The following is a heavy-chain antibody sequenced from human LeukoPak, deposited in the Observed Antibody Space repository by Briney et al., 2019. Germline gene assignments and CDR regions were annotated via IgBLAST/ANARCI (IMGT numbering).Heavy chain of an antibody. V-gene: IGHV4-59*01. CDR2: IYDNGLT. J-gene: IGHJ5*01. Sequence: SETLSLLCTVSGGSINSYYWSWIRQPPGKDLEWIGYIYDNGLTNYNPSLANRVTISLDTSKNQFSLRVKSVTAADTAVYYCARAAGETSDYWSGFAFWFDLWGQGTRVSVSS. CDR1: GGSINSYY. CDR3: ARAAGETSDYWSGFAFWFDL. D-gene: IGHD3-3*01.